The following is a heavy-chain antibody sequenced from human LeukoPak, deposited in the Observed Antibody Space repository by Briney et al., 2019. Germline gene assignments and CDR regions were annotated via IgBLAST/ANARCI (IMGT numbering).Heavy chain of an antibody. J-gene: IGHJ6*02. CDR3: AREYGSGWSMNYYYYYGMDV. V-gene: IGHV3-74*01. Sequence: PGGSLRLSCAASGFTFSSYWMHWVRQAPGKGLVWVSRINSDGSSTSYADSVKGRFTISRDNAKNTLYLQMNSLRAADTAVYYCAREYGSGWSMNYYYYYGMDVWGQGTTVTVSS. D-gene: IGHD6-19*01. CDR2: INSDGSST. CDR1: GFTFSSYW.